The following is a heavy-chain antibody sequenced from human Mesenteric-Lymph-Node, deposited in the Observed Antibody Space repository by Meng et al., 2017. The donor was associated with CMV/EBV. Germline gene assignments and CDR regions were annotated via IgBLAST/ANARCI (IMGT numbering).Heavy chain of an antibody. V-gene: IGHV4-30-4*08. Sequence: YMSWVRQPPGKGLEWIGYIYYSGSTYYNPSLKSRVTISVDTSKNQFSLKLSSVTAADTAVYYCARLIRLLSAFDIWGQGTMVTVSS. CDR3: ARLIRLLSAFDI. D-gene: IGHD2-2*01. J-gene: IGHJ3*02. CDR2: IYYSGST. CDR1: Y.